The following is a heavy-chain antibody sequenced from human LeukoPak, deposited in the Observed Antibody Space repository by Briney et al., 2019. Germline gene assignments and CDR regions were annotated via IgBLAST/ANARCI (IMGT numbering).Heavy chain of an antibody. CDR1: GFTFSSYE. J-gene: IGHJ4*02. Sequence: GGSLRLSCAASGFTFSSYEMNWVRQAPGKGLEWVSYISSSGSTIYYADSVKGRFSISRDNAKNSLYLQMNSLRAEDTAVYYCASRCSGGSCYVRSHFDYWGQGPLVTVSS. CDR3: ASRCSGGSCYVRSHFDY. CDR2: ISSSGSTI. D-gene: IGHD2-15*01. V-gene: IGHV3-48*03.